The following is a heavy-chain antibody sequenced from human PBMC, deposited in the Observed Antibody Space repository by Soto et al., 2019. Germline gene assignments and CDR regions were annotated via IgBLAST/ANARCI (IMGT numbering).Heavy chain of an antibody. CDR3: ARDGPYYYASRMDV. CDR1: GIPVSSNY. Sequence: EVQLVESGGGLVQPGGSLRLSCAASGIPVSSNYMTWVRQAPGKGLEWVSVLHSGGDTYYANSVKGRFTISRHDSKNTLCLQMNSLTAEDTAVYYCARDGPYYYASRMDVWGQGTTVTVSS. J-gene: IGHJ6*02. D-gene: IGHD3-10*01. V-gene: IGHV3-53*04. CDR2: LHSGGDT.